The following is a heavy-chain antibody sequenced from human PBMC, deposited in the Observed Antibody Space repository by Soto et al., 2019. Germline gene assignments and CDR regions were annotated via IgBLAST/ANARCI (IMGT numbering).Heavy chain of an antibody. Sequence: QVQLVESGGGVVQPGRSLRLSCAASGFTFSNYGIHWVRQAPGKGLEWVAVISYDGSSKDYADSVKGRFTISRDNSKNTLYLQMNSLTIEDTAVYYCAKDDGSTWSMFYSYYGVDVWGQGNTVTVSS. D-gene: IGHD6-13*01. V-gene: IGHV3-30*18. CDR2: ISYDGSSK. CDR3: AKDDGSTWSMFYSYYGVDV. CDR1: GFTFSNYG. J-gene: IGHJ6*02.